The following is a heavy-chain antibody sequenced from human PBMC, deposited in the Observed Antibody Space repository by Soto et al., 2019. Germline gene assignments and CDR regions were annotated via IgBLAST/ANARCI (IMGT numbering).Heavy chain of an antibody. CDR2: ISGSGGST. V-gene: IGHV3-23*01. J-gene: IGHJ3*02. CDR3: AKDNDYDILTGYYRAFDI. D-gene: IGHD3-9*01. Sequence: GGSLRLSCAASGFTFSSYAMSWVRQAPGKGLEWVSAISGSGGSTYYADSVKDRFTISRDNSKNTLYLQMNSLRAEDTAVYYCAKDNDYDILTGYYRAFDIWGQGTMVTVSS. CDR1: GFTFSSYA.